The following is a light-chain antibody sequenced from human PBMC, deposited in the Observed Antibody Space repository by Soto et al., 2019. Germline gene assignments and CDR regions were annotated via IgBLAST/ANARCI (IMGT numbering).Light chain of an antibody. J-gene: IGLJ1*01. CDR3: QTWGTGIHYV. V-gene: IGLV4-69*01. CDR1: SGHSSYA. Sequence: QLVLTQSRSASASLGASVKLTCTLSSGHSSYAIAWHQQQPEKGPRYLMKLNSDGSHSKGDGIPDRFSGSSSGAERYLTISSLLSEDEADYYCQTWGTGIHYVFGTGTKVTVL. CDR2: LNSDGSH.